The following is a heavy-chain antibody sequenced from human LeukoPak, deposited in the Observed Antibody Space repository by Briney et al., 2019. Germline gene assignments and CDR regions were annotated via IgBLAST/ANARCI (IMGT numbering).Heavy chain of an antibody. J-gene: IGHJ4*02. CDR1: GFTFRTYS. CDR3: ARLGYSSSLPDY. D-gene: IGHD6-6*01. V-gene: IGHV3-21*01. CDR2: IGSSSSHI. Sequence: PGGSLRLSCAASGFTFRTYSINWVRQAPGKGLEWVSSIGSSSSHIYYADSVKGRFTISRDNARNSLYLQMNSLRAEDTAVYYCARLGYSSSLPDYWGRGTLVTVSS.